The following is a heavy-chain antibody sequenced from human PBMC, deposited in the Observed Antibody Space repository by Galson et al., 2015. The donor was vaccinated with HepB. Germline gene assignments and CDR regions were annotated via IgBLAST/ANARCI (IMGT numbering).Heavy chain of an antibody. CDR1: GFSLSWYG. V-gene: IGHV3-30*18. CDR2: ISHDGSES. CDR3: VKDLGGATIPAITTVFEGSEPDN. D-gene: IGHD3-22*01. J-gene: IGHJ4*02. Sequence: SLRLSCAAPGFSLSWYGVPWVRQAPGKGLEWVGVISHDGSESFYADSVRGRLIISRENTVYLQMNSLRPEGTAVYYCVKDLGGATIPAITTVFEGSEPDNWGQGTLVALSS.